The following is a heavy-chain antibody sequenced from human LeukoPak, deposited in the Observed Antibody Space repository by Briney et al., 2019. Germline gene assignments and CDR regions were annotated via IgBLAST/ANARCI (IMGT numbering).Heavy chain of an antibody. J-gene: IGHJ6*03. CDR3: ARDFDGLDDFWSGYYPRGYYYYYMDV. D-gene: IGHD3-3*01. Sequence: GASVKVSCKASGYTFTGYYMHWVRQAPGQGLEWMGWINPNSGGTNYTQKFQGRVTMTRDTSISTAYMELSRLRSDDTAVYYCARDFDGLDDFWSGYYPRGYYYYYMDVWGKGTTVTVSS. CDR2: INPNSGGT. CDR1: GYTFTGYY. V-gene: IGHV1-2*02.